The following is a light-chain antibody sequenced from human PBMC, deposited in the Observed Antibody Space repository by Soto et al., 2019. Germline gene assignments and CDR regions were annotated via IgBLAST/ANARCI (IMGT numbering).Light chain of an antibody. V-gene: IGKV3-20*01. CDR3: QQYAGSPPWS. CDR2: GAS. CDR1: QSVSSSY. Sequence: EIVLMQSPGTLSLSPGDRATLSCRASQSVSSSYLTWYQQKPGQAPRLLIYGASSRATGIPDRFSGSGSGTDFTLTISRLEPEDFAVYYCQQYAGSPPWSSGQGSKVEI. J-gene: IGKJ1*01.